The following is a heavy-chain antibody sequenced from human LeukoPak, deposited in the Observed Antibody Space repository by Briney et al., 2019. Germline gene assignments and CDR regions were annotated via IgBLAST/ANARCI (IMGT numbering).Heavy chain of an antibody. CDR1: GFTFSSYG. J-gene: IGHJ4*02. CDR2: ISYDGSNK. D-gene: IGHD1-26*01. V-gene: IGHV3-30*18. Sequence: GGSLRLSCAASGFTFSSYGMPWVRQAPGKGLEWVAVISYDGSNKYYADSVKGRFTISRDNSKNTLYLQMNSLRAEDTAVYYCAKPLSGSYLYCFDYRGQGTLVTVSS. CDR3: AKPLSGSYLYCFDY.